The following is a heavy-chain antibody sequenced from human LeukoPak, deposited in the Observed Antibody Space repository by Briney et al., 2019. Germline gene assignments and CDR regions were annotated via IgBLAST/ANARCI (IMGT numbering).Heavy chain of an antibody. J-gene: IGHJ6*03. Sequence: PGESLKISRKGSGYTFTSYWIGWVRQMPGKGLEWMGSIYPGDSDTRYSPSFQGQVTISADKSINTAYVQWSSLKASDTAMYYCARPKYGDYYYMDVWGKGTTVTVSS. D-gene: IGHD2-8*01. V-gene: IGHV5-51*03. CDR2: IYPGDSDT. CDR1: GYTFTSYW. CDR3: ARPKYGDYYYMDV.